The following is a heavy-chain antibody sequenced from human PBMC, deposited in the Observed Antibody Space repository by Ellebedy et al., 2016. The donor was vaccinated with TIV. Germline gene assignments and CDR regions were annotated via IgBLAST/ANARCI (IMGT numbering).Heavy chain of an antibody. J-gene: IGHJ3*02. CDR2: IRQDGSEK. V-gene: IGHV3-7*01. CDR3: ATDGSYGDHLFPQHAFTT. D-gene: IGHD4-17*01. Sequence: GESLKISCAASGFSFSSYWMSWVRQVPGKGLEWVANIRQDGSEKYYVDSVKGRFTISRDNTNNSLFLQMNSLRAEDTAVYYCATDGSYGDHLFPQHAFTTWGQGTMVSVSS. CDR1: GFSFSSYW.